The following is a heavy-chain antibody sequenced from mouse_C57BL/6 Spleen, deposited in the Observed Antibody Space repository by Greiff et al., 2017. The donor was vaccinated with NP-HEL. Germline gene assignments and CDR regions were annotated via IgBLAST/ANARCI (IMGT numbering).Heavy chain of an antibody. CDR3: ARVHYDYGGFAY. V-gene: IGHV1-52*01. CDR2: IAPSDSET. D-gene: IGHD2-4*01. Sequence: VQLQQPGAELVRPGSSVKLSCTASGSTFTSYWMHWVKQRPIQGLEWIGNIAPSDSETHYNQKFKDKATLTVDKSSSTAYMQLSSLTSEDSAVYYCARVHYDYGGFAYWGQGTLVTVSA. J-gene: IGHJ3*01. CDR1: GSTFTSYW.